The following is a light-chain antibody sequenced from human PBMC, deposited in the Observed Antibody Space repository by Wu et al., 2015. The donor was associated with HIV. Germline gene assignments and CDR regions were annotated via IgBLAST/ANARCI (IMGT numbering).Light chain of an antibody. Sequence: EIVLTQSPGTLSLSPGEGATLSCRASLSVSNTDLAWYQQKPGQAPRLLIYGASSRATGIPDRFSGSGSGTEFTLTISRLEPEDFAVYYCQQYGSSSWTFGQGTKVEIK. V-gene: IGKV3-20*01. CDR2: GAS. CDR3: QQYGSSSWT. CDR1: LSVSNTD. J-gene: IGKJ1*01.